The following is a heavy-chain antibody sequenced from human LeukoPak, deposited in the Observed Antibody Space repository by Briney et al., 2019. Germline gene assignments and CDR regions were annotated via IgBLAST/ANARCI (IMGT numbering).Heavy chain of an antibody. CDR1: GFTFSTYG. D-gene: IGHD3-22*01. Sequence: GGPLRLSCTASGFTFSTYGTHWVRQAPGKGLAWVAFIRYDGSYTYYADSVKGRFTISRDNSENTLYLQMNSLRAEDTAVFYCAKGYSLVITTVEYFFDYWGQGALVTVSS. V-gene: IGHV3-30*02. CDR3: AKGYSLVITTVEYFFDY. CDR2: IRYDGSYT. J-gene: IGHJ4*02.